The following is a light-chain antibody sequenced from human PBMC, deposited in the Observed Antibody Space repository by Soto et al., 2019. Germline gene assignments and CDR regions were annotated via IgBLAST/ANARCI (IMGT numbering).Light chain of an antibody. CDR3: KAWGDSLNGPGW. V-gene: IGLV1-44*01. CDR1: SSNIGSNT. J-gene: IGLJ3*02. CDR2: NNN. Sequence: QSVLTQPPSASGTPGQRVTISCSGSSSNIGSNTVNWYQQLPGTAPKLLIYNNNQRPSGVPDRCSGSKSGTSASLANSGLKSGAGVGNWCKAWGDSLNGPGWFGG.